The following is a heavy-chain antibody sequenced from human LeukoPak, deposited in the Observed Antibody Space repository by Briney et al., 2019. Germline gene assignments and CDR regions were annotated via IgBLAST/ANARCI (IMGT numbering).Heavy chain of an antibody. CDR2: INWNGGRT. CDR1: VLTFTTYL. V-gene: IGHV3-20*04. Sequence: GGSLSLSCAASVLTFTTYLLGWVRQPPGKGLEWVCGINWNGGRTGYQASVKARFTISRANAKNSLYLQINSLRAEDTAVYYCVRELGDSGSYYAAGVTDYWGQGTLVTVSS. D-gene: IGHD1-26*01. J-gene: IGHJ4*02. CDR3: VRELGDSGSYYAAGVTDY.